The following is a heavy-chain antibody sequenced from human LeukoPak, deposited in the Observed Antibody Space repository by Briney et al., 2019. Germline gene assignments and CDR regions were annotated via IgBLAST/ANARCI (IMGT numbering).Heavy chain of an antibody. Sequence: GGSLRLSCAASGFTFSSYSMSWVRQAPGKGLEWLSTISPSGDITYYADSVKGRFTISRDNSKNTVYHQMNSLGAEDTAVYYCAKDRAGTPWADWGQGTLVTVSS. CDR3: AKDRAGTPWAD. J-gene: IGHJ4*02. D-gene: IGHD1-1*01. CDR1: GFTFSSYS. CDR2: ISPSGDIT. V-gene: IGHV3-23*01.